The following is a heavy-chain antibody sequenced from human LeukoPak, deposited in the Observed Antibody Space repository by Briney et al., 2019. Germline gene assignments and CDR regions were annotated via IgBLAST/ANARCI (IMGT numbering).Heavy chain of an antibody. CDR1: GFSLRSSGVA. CDR2: IYWDYDK. V-gene: IGHV2-5*02. Sequence: SGPTLVNPTHTVTLTCTVAGFSLRSSGVAVAWIRQPPGKALEGLALIYWDYDKRYSPSPKSRLTIARDTSKNQVVLTMTNVDHVDTATYYCAHSPKTYFYDSSGDYNVVGRYFDLWGRGTLVTVSS. CDR3: AHSPKTYFYDSSGDYNVVGRYFDL. D-gene: IGHD3-22*01. J-gene: IGHJ2*01.